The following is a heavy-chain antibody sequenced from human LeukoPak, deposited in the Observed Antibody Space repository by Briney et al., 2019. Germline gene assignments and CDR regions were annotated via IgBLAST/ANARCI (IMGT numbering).Heavy chain of an antibody. V-gene: IGHV4-38-2*02. CDR1: GYSISSGYY. CDR3: AQRPPDYGDYVEGGFDYFDY. Sequence: PSETLSLTCTVSGYSISSGYYWGWIRQPPGKGLEWIGSIYHSGSTYYNPSLKSRVTISVDTSKNQFSLKLSSVTAADPAGYYCAQRPPDYGDYVEGGFDYFDYGGQGTLVPVSS. D-gene: IGHD4-17*01. J-gene: IGHJ4*02. CDR2: IYHSGST.